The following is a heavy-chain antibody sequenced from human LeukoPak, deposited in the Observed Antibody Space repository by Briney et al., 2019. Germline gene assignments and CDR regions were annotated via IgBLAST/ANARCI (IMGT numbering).Heavy chain of an antibody. CDR3: ARDLATLSYFDY. CDR1: GFTFSSYA. D-gene: IGHD5-12*01. J-gene: IGHJ4*02. V-gene: IGHV3-30*04. CDR2: ISYDGSNK. Sequence: GGSLRLSCAASGFTFSSYAMHWVRQAPGKGLKWVAVISYDGSNKYYADSVKGRFTISRDNSKNTLYLQMNSLRAEDTAVYYCARDLATLSYFDYWGQGTLVTVSS.